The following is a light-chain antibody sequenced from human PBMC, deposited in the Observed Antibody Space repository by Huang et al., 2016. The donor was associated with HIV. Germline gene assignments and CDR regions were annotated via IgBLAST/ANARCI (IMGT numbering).Light chain of an antibody. CDR3: HQRAGWPL. V-gene: IGKV3-11*01. CDR1: QTISSY. J-gene: IGKJ4*02. Sequence: EVVLTQSPPTLSLSPGERATRSCRASQTISSYLAWYQHKPGQPPRLLIYVTSQGASGLPARFSGSASGTDFTLTISGLDPEVFAVYYCHQRAGWPLFGGGTKVEIK. CDR2: VTS.